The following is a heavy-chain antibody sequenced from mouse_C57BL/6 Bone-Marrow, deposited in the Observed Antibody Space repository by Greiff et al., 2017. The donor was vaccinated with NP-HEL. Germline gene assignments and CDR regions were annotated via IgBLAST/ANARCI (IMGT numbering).Heavy chain of an antibody. V-gene: IGHV5-17*01. CDR3: ARHYYGSSYFDY. Sequence: DVMLVESGGGLVKPGGSLKLSCAASGFTFSDYGMHWVRQAPEKGLEWVAYISSGSSTLYYADTVKGRFTISRDNAKNTLFLQMTSLRSEDTAMYYCARHYYGSSYFDYWGQGTTLTVSS. J-gene: IGHJ2*01. CDR1: GFTFSDYG. CDR2: ISSGSSTL. D-gene: IGHD1-1*01.